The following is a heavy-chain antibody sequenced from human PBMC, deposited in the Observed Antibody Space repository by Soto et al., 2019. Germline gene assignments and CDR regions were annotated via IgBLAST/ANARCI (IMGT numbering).Heavy chain of an antibody. CDR1: GFTFSDYY. D-gene: IGHD3-10*01. V-gene: IGHV3-11*06. CDR2: ISSSSSYT. J-gene: IGHJ6*02. CDR3: ARDPGLLLWFGEPYIPTHGMDV. Sequence: GGSLRLSCAASGFTFSDYYMSWIRQAPGKGLEWVSYISSSSSYTNYADSVKGRFTISRDNAKNSLYLQMNSLRAEDTAVYYCARDPGLLLWFGEPYIPTHGMDVWGQGTTVTVSS.